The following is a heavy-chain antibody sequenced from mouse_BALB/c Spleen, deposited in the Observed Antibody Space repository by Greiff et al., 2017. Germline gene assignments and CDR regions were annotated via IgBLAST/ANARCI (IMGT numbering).Heavy chain of an antibody. D-gene: IGHD2-1*01. CDR2: ISYDGSN. Sequence: EVQLVESGPGLVKPSQSLSLTCSVTGYSITSGYYWNWIRQFPGNKLEWMGYISYDGSNNYNPSLKNRISITRDTSKNQFFLKLNSVTTEDTATYYCASYGKHPYFDVWGAGTTVTVSS. V-gene: IGHV3-6*02. J-gene: IGHJ1*01. CDR3: ASYGKHPYFDV. CDR1: GYSITSGYY.